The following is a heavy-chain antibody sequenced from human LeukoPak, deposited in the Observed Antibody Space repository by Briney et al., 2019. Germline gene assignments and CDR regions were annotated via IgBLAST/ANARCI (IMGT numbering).Heavy chain of an antibody. CDR2: IKSKTDGGTT. CDR3: TTSPELGELSGYYYYYGMDV. V-gene: IGHV3-15*07. CDR1: GFTFSNAW. Sequence: GGSLRLSCAASGFTFSNAWMNWVRQAPGKGLEWVGRIKSKTDGGTTDYAAPVKGRFIISRDDSKNTLYLQMNSLKTEDTAVYYCTTSPELGELSGYYYYYGMDVWGQGTTVTVSS. D-gene: IGHD3-10*01. J-gene: IGHJ6*02.